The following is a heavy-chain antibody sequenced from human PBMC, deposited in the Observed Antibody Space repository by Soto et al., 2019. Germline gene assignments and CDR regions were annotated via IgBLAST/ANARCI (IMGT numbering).Heavy chain of an antibody. D-gene: IGHD2-21*02. CDR2: ISGSGGST. CDR3: AKSSCGGDCYPVDYYFGMDV. V-gene: IGHV3-23*01. CDR1: GFTFSSYA. Sequence: PGGSLRLSRAAPGFTFSSYALSLVRQAPGKGLEGVLAISGSGGSTYYADSVKGRFTISRDNSKNTLYLQMNSLRAEDTAVYYCAKSSCGGDCYPVDYYFGMDVWGQGTTVTVSS. J-gene: IGHJ6*02.